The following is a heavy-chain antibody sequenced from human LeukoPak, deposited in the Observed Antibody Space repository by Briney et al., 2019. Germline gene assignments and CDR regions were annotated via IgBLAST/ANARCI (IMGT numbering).Heavy chain of an antibody. CDR3: ATYYDYLSGYYTGIDY. J-gene: IGHJ4*02. D-gene: IGHD3-3*01. Sequence: GGSLRLSCADFGITFNNYWLAWVRQVPGKGLEWVANIRQGGREEYYVESVKGRFTISRDNAKKSVYLQMNSLRAEDTAIYYCATYYDYLSGYYTGIDYWGQGTLVIVSS. CDR2: IRQGGREE. CDR1: GITFNNYW. V-gene: IGHV3-7*01.